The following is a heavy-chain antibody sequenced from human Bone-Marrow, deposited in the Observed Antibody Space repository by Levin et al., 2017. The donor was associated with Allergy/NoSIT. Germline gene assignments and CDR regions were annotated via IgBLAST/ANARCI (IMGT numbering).Heavy chain of an antibody. CDR3: ARENGQSSASSWYPLDV. CDR2: IKPDGSGE. Sequence: HAGGSLRLSCEASGFTFRNFWMAWVRQAPGKGLEWVANIKPDGSGEDYVGSVKGRFLISRDNAKNSLYLQMNSLRGEDTAVYFCARENGQSSASSWYPLDVWGQGTTVIVSS. CDR1: GFTFRNFW. D-gene: IGHD6-13*01. V-gene: IGHV3-7*01. J-gene: IGHJ6*02.